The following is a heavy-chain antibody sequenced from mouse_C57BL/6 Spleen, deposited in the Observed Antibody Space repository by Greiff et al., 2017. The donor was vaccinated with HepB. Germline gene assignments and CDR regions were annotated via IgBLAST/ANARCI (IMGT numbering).Heavy chain of an antibody. Sequence: QVHVKQSGAELVKPGASVKISCKASGYAFSSYWMNWVKQRPGKGLEWIGQIYPGDGDTNYNGKFKGKATLTADKSSSTAYMQLSSLTSEDSAVYFCAGLITTVVSYFDYWGQGTTLTVSS. D-gene: IGHD1-1*01. CDR2: IYPGDGDT. J-gene: IGHJ2*01. CDR3: AGLITTVVSYFDY. CDR1: GYAFSSYW. V-gene: IGHV1-80*01.